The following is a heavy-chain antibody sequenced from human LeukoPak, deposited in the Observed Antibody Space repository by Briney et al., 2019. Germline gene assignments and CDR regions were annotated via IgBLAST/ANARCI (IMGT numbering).Heavy chain of an antibody. J-gene: IGHJ1*01. CDR1: GGSISSSSYC. Sequence: SETLSLTCTVSGGSISSSSYCWGWIRQPPGQGLEWIGSIYYSGNTYYNPSLKSRVTISVDTSKNQFSLKLSSMTAADTAVYYCARHEERWLQLGSYFQHWGQGTLVTVSS. D-gene: IGHD5-24*01. V-gene: IGHV4-39*01. CDR3: ARHEERWLQLGSYFQH. CDR2: IYYSGNT.